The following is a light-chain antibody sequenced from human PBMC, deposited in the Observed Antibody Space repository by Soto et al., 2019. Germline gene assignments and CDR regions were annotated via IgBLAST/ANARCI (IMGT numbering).Light chain of an antibody. CDR1: SSDVGGFDY. J-gene: IGLJ2*01. V-gene: IGLV2-14*01. CDR2: EVI. Sequence: QSVLTQPASVSGSPGQSITISCTGSSSDVGGFDYVSWYQHHPGKAPKLMIYEVINRPSGVSNRFSGSKSGNTASLTISGLQAEDEADYYCSSYTSSTSLEVLFGGGTKVTVL. CDR3: SSYTSSTSLEVL.